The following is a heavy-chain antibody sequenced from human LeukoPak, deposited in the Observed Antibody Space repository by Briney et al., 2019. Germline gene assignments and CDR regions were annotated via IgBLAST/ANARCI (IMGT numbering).Heavy chain of an antibody. CDR1: GFTFSSYS. J-gene: IGHJ4*02. Sequence: GGSLRLSCAASGFTFSSYSMNWVRQAPGKGLEWVSSISSSSSYIYYADSVKGRFTISRDNAMNSLYLQMNSLRAEDTAVYYCARDQNTVVVTTVDYWGQGTLVTVSS. CDR3: ARDQNTVVVTTVDY. D-gene: IGHD5-18*01. V-gene: IGHV3-21*01. CDR2: ISSSSSYI.